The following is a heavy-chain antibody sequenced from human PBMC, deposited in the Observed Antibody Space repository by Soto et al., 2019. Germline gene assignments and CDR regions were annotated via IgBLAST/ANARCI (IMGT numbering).Heavy chain of an antibody. D-gene: IGHD3-10*01. CDR2: THTSGTT. CDR3: ARGLHHYYVSGPLSATSSYFDL. Sequence: QVQLQESGPGLVKPSETLSLTCTVYGASIRSYYGSWIRQPAWTGLEWIGRTHTSGTTSYNPSFKSRVTMSVDTSKNQFSLKLGSVTDADTAVDYYARGLHHYYVSGPLSATSSYFDLWGRCTRVTVSS. CDR1: GASIRSYY. V-gene: IGHV4-4*07. J-gene: IGHJ2*01.